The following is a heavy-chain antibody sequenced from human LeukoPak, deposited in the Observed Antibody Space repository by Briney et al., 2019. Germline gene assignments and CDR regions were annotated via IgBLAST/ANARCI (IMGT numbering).Heavy chain of an antibody. J-gene: IGHJ4*02. CDR1: GFTFRNFG. CDR3: AREHSPDYVWGSYRSGPAYYFDY. D-gene: IGHD3-16*02. CDR2: ISNDGSNK. V-gene: IGHV3-30*12. Sequence: AGGSLRLSCAASGFTFRNFGMHWVRQAPGKGLEWVAFISNDGSNKYYAGSVKGRFTISRDNSKNTLYLQMNSLRAEDTAVYYCAREHSPDYVWGSYRSGPAYYFDYWGQGTLVTVSS.